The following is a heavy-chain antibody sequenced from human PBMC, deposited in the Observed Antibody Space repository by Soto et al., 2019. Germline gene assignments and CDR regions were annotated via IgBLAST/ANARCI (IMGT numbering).Heavy chain of an antibody. CDR2: INPSDRTT. V-gene: IGHV1-46*03. CDR1: GYSFTNYY. Sequence: QVQLVQSGAEVKTPGASVKVSCKASGYSFTNYYIHWVRQAPGQGLEWMGVINPSDRTTSHAQKFQGRVTMTRDTSTSTVYMELSSLRSEDTAVYYCARASAEAGAAESYWGQGTLGTVSS. J-gene: IGHJ4*02. D-gene: IGHD2-15*01. CDR3: ARASAEAGAAESY.